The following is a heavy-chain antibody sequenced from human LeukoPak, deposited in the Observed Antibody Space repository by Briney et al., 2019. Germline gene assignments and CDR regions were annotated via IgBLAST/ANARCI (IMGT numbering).Heavy chain of an antibody. J-gene: IGHJ4*02. Sequence: LGGSLRLSCAASGFTFSAYWMHWVRQAPGKGLEWVSGINWNGGSTGYADSVKGRFTISRDNAKNSLYLQMNSLRAEDTALYYCAREVRGGDTDWGSPGNPIDYWGQGTLVTVSS. D-gene: IGHD7-27*01. CDR1: GFTFSAYW. CDR3: AREVRGGDTDWGSPGNPIDY. CDR2: INWNGGST. V-gene: IGHV3-20*04.